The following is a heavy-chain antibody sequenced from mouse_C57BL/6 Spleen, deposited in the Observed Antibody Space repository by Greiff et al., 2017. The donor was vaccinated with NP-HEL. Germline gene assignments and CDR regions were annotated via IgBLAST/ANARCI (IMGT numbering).Heavy chain of an antibody. CDR2: IYPGDGDT. CDR3: ARGGYYGSFFDY. J-gene: IGHJ2*01. D-gene: IGHD1-1*01. Sequence: QVQLQQSGAELVKPGASVKISCKASGYAFSSYWMNWVKQRPGKGLEWIGQIYPGDGDTNYNGKFKGKATLTADKSSSTAYMQLSSLTSEDSAVYVCARGGYYGSFFDYWGQGTTLTVSS. V-gene: IGHV1-80*01. CDR1: GYAFSSYW.